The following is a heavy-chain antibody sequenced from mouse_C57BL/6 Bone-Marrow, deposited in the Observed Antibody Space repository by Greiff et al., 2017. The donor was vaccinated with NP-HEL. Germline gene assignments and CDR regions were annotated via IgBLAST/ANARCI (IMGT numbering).Heavy chain of an antibody. CDR1: GFTFTDYY. Sequence: DVQLVESGGGLVQPGGSLSLSCAASGFTFTDYYMSWVRQPPGKALEWLGFIRNKANGYTTEYSASVKGRFTISRDNSQSILYLQMNALGAEDSATYYCARYYDYDGHYLDYWGQGTTLTVSS. V-gene: IGHV7-3*01. D-gene: IGHD2-4*01. CDR3: ARYYDYDGHYLDY. J-gene: IGHJ2*01. CDR2: IRNKANGYTT.